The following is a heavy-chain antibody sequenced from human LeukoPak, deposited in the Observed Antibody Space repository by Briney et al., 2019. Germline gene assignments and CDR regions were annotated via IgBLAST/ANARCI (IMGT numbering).Heavy chain of an antibody. V-gene: IGHV3-74*01. CDR2: VDNDGRGT. J-gene: IGHJ4*02. D-gene: IGHD3-3*01. Sequence: GGSLRLSCSASGFTYSAYWMHWVRQAPGKGLVWVSYVDNDGRGTAYVDSVKGRFTISRDNAKNTVYLQMNSLRVDDTAVYYCARDGSGSIDLDHWGQGTLVTVSS. CDR1: GFTYSAYW. CDR3: ARDGSGSIDLDH.